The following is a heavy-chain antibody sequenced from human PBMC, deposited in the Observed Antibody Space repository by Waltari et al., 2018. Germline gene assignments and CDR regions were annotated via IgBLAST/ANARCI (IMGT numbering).Heavy chain of an antibody. V-gene: IGHV4-34*01. CDR3: ARGYRWFDP. CDR2: ITQSGST. Sequence: QVQLQQWGAGLLKPSETLSLTCAVHGGSFSGYYWSWIRQSPGKGLEWIGEITQSGSTSYNPALKSQVTLSVDTSKNQFSLELSSVTAADTAVYYCARGYRWFDPWGQGTLVTVSS. CDR1: GGSFSGYY. J-gene: IGHJ5*02.